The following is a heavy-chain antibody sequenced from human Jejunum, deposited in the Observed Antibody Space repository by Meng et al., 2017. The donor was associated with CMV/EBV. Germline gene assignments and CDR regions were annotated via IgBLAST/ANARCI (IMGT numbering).Heavy chain of an antibody. CDR2: IFSSGTP. V-gene: IGHV4-59*12. CDR3: ARGDHCGTTACYPHWFDP. D-gene: IGHD2-2*01. CDR1: SLRAYS. J-gene: IGHJ5*02. Sequence: SLRAYSWGWIRQPPGKGLEWIGYIFSSGTPDYNPSLKSRVTMSVDMSKNQFSLTLTSVTAADTAVYYCARGDHCGTTACYPHWFDPWGQGTLVTVSS.